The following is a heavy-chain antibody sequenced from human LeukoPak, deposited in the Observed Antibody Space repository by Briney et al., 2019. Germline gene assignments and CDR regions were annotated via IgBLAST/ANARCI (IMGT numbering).Heavy chain of an antibody. CDR2: IIYRGATT. V-gene: IGHV3-11*04. J-gene: IGHJ4*02. CDR3: ARASLYYYDSSGRWYFGY. CDR1: GFTFSDHY. Sequence: GGTLRLSCAASGFTFSDHYMSCIRQPPAKGLVGFSYIIYRGATTYYADSVKGRFTISRDNAKNSLYLQMDSLRAEDTAVYYCARASLYYYDSSGRWYFGYWGQGTLVTVSS. D-gene: IGHD3-22*01.